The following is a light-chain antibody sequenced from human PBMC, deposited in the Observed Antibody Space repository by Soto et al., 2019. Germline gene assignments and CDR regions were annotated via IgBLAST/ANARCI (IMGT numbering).Light chain of an antibody. CDR2: DAS. J-gene: IGKJ1*01. CDR3: QQYNIYWT. CDR1: QSISSW. V-gene: IGKV1-5*01. Sequence: DIQMTQSPSTLSASVGDRVTITCRASQSISSWLAWYQQKPGKAPKLLIYDASSLGSGVPSRFSASGSGTEFTLTISSLQPDDFATYYCQQYNIYWTFGQGTKVDIK.